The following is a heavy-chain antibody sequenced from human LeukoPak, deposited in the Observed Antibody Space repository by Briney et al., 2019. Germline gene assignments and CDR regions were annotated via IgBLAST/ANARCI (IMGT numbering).Heavy chain of an antibody. V-gene: IGHV3-48*02. Sequence: GGSLRLSCAASGFTFSTYSRNWVRQAPGKGLEWVSYVSTSSSTYYADSVKGRFTISRDNAKNSLYLQMNSLRDDDTAVYYCARRFDIWGQGTMVTVSS. CDR3: ARRFDI. CDR1: GFTFSTYS. CDR2: VSTSSST. J-gene: IGHJ3*02.